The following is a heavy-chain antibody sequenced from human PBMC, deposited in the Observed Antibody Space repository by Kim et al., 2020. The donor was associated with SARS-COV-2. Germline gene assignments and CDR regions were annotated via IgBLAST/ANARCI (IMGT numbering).Heavy chain of an antibody. V-gene: IGHV1-18*01. CDR3: ARVNQGGIEQLLTYNWFDP. Sequence: ASVKVSCKASGYTFTSYGISWVRQAPGQGLEWMGWISAYNGNTNYAQKLQGRVTTTTDTSTSTAYMELRSLRSDDTAVYYCARVNQGGIEQLLTYNWFDPWGQGTLVTVSS. CDR2: ISAYNGNT. D-gene: IGHD6-13*01. CDR1: GYTFTSYG. J-gene: IGHJ5*02.